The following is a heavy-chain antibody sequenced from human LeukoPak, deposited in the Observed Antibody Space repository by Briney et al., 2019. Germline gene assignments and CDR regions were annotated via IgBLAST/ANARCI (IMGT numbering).Heavy chain of an antibody. CDR3: ASGYDTTPGPGAFDI. J-gene: IGHJ3*02. V-gene: IGHV5-51*01. CDR1: GYSFTSYW. D-gene: IGHD3-22*01. CDR2: IYPGDSDT. Sequence: GESLKISCKGSGYSFTSYWIGWVRQMPGKGLEWMGIIYPGDSDTGYSPSFQGQVTISADKSISTAYLQWSSLKASDTAMYYCASGYDTTPGPGAFDIWGQGTMVTVSS.